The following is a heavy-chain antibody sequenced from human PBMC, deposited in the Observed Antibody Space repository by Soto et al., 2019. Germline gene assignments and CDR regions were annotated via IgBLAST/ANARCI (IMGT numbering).Heavy chain of an antibody. V-gene: IGHV4-59*01. Sequence: PSETLSLTCTVSGGSISSYYWSWIRQPPGKGLEWIGYIYYSGITDYNPSLKSRVTISVDTSKSLFSLKLSSVTAADTAVYYCARGGGVYYFDYWGQGTLVTVSS. J-gene: IGHJ4*02. CDR1: GGSISSYY. CDR3: ARGGGVYYFDY. D-gene: IGHD2-8*02. CDR2: IYYSGIT.